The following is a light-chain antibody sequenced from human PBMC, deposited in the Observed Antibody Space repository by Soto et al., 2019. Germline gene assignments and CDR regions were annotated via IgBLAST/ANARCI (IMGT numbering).Light chain of an antibody. Sequence: DVQMTQSPSSLSASVGDRVTISCQASQSISIYLNWYQQKPGTAPRLLVYAASNLHSGVPSRFSGSGSETAFTLTISSLQPEDFATYYCQQSYSSPQTFGQGTKVDVK. CDR2: AAS. CDR1: QSISIY. V-gene: IGKV1-39*01. CDR3: QQSYSSPQT. J-gene: IGKJ1*01.